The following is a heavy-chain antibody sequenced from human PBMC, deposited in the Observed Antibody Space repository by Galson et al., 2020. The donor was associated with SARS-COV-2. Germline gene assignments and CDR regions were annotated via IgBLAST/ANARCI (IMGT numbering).Heavy chain of an antibody. V-gene: IGHV3-53*01. CDR1: GFTVTNTY. CDR3: ARGVVGGGDYFDY. D-gene: IGHD3-22*01. Sequence: GGSLRLSCAASGFTVTNTYMIWVRQAPGKGLEWVSVIYSGGSTYYADSVKGRFTISRDKSKNTLNLQMNGLTGEDTAVYYCARGVVGGGDYFDYWGQGTPVTVSS. J-gene: IGHJ4*02. CDR2: IYSGGST.